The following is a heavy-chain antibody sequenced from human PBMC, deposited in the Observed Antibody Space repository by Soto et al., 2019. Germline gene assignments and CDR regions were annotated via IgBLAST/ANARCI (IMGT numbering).Heavy chain of an antibody. CDR2: IYYSGST. CDR1: GGSISSYY. J-gene: IGHJ5*02. D-gene: IGHD3-22*01. Sequence: PSETLSLTFTVSGGSISSYYWSWIRQPPGKGLEWIGYIYYSGSTNYNPSLKSRVTISVDPSKNQFSLKLSSVTAADTAVYYSVRLIPLGGRHHAGSRGYYNCYGRCGKETLVAASS. V-gene: IGHV4-59*01. CDR3: VRLIPLGGRHHAGSRGYYNCYGR.